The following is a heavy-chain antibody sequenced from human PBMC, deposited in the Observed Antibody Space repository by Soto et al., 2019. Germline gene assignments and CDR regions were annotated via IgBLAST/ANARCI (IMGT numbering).Heavy chain of an antibody. J-gene: IGHJ6*02. D-gene: IGHD6-13*01. CDR3: ARQSIAAAGTFLYYGMDV. Sequence: GESLKISCKGSGYSFTSYWIGWARQMPGKGLEWMGIIYPGDSDTRYSPSFQGQVTISADKSISTAYLQWSSLKASDTAMYYCARQSIAAAGTFLYYGMDVWGQGTTVTVSS. CDR1: GYSFTSYW. V-gene: IGHV5-51*01. CDR2: IYPGDSDT.